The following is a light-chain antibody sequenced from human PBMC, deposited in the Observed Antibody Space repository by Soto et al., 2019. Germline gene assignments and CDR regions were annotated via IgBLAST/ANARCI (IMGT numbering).Light chain of an antibody. CDR1: QSISSY. CDR3: QQYFTTPIT. J-gene: IGKJ5*01. CDR2: AAS. Sequence: EIQMTQSPSSLSASVGDRVTITCRTSQSISSYLNWYQQKPGKAPKLLIYAASSLQSGVPSRFSGSGSGTDFTLTISTLQAEDVAIYHCQQYFTTPITFGQGTRLEIK. V-gene: IGKV1-39*01.